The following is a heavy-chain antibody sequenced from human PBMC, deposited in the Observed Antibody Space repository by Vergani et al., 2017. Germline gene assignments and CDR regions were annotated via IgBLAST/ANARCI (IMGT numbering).Heavy chain of an antibody. J-gene: IGHJ4*02. CDR2: FSDSSRYT. Sequence: QVQLVESGGGLVKPGGSLRLSCAASGFTFSDYYMNWIRQAPGKGLEWVSYFSDSSRYTNYADSVKGRFTISRDNAKNSMYLQMNSLRAEDTAVYYCARRQSSGWYVDYWGQGTLVTV. CDR3: ARRQSSGWYVDY. D-gene: IGHD6-19*01. V-gene: IGHV3-11*06. CDR1: GFTFSDYY.